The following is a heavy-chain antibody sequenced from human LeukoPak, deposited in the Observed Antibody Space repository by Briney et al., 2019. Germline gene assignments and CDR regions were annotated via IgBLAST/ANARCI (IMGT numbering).Heavy chain of an antibody. CDR3: ARVGGYCSGGSCHG. CDR1: GFTFSSYA. V-gene: IGHV3-30-3*01. CDR2: ISYDGSNK. D-gene: IGHD2-15*01. J-gene: IGHJ1*01. Sequence: GGSLRLSCAASGFTFSSYAMHWVRQAPGKGLEWVAVISYDGSNKYYADSVKGRFTISRDNSKNTLYLQMNSLRAEDTAVYYCARVGGYCSGGSCHGWGQGTLVTVSS.